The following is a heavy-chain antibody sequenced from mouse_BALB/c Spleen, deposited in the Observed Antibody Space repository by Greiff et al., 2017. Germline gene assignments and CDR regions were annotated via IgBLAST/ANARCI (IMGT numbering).Heavy chain of an antibody. J-gene: IGHJ4*01. CDR3: AGYGNLDAMDY. CDR2: ISSGSSTI. Sequence: EVKLVESGGGLVQPGGSRKLSCAASGFTFSSFGMHWVRQAPEKGLEWVAYISSGSSTIYYADTVKGRFTISRDNPKNTLFLQMTSLRSEDTAMYYCAGYGNLDAMDYWGQGTSVTVSS. D-gene: IGHD2-10*02. V-gene: IGHV5-17*02. CDR1: GFTFSSFG.